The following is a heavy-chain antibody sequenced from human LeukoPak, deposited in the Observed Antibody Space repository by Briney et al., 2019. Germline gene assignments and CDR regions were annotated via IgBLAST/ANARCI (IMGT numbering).Heavy chain of an antibody. D-gene: IGHD6-13*01. V-gene: IGHV4-38-2*01. CDR1: GYSISSGYY. J-gene: IGHJ5*02. Sequence: KPSETLSLTCAVSGYSISSGYYWGWIRQPPGQGLEWIGSIYHSGSTYYNPSLKSRVTISVDTSKNQFSLKLSSVTAADTAVYYCARRNIAAAVYWFDPWGQGTLVTVSS. CDR2: IYHSGST. CDR3: ARRNIAAAVYWFDP.